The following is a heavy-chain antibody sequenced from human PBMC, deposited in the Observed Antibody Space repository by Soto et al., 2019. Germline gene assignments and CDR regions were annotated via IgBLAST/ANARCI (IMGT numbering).Heavy chain of an antibody. V-gene: IGHV3-23*01. CDR3: AKGGDYGVMSSNWFGP. D-gene: IGHD4-17*01. CDR1: GFTFSSYA. J-gene: IGHJ5*02. CDR2: ISGSGGST. Sequence: GGSLRLSCAASGFTFSSYAMSWVRQAPGKGLEWVSAISGSGGSTYYADSVKGRFTISRDNSKNTLYLQMNSLRAEDTAVYYCAKGGDYGVMSSNWFGPWGQGTLVTVSS.